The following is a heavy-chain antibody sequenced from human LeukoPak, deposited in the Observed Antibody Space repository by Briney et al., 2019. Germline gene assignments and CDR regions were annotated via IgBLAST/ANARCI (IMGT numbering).Heavy chain of an antibody. CDR2: IVVGSGNT. D-gene: IGHD5-18*01. CDR1: GFTFTSSA. J-gene: IGHJ4*02. Sequence: PGTSVKVSCKASGFTFTSSAMQWVRQARGQRLEWVGWIVVGSGNTNYAQKFQERVTITRDMSTSTAYMELSSLRSEDTAVYYCAAWNVDTAMDPGDYWGQGTLVTVSS. V-gene: IGHV1-58*02. CDR3: AAWNVDTAMDPGDY.